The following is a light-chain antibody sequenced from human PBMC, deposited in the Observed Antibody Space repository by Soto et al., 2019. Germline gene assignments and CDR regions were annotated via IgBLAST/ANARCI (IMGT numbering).Light chain of an antibody. Sequence: QSVLAQPPSVSGAPGQKVTISCTGSSSNIGAGYDLHWYQQLPGTAPKLLLYGNSNRPSGVPDRFSDSKSGTSASLAITGLQAEDEADYYCQSYDSSLSAYVFGTGTKVTVL. J-gene: IGLJ1*01. CDR3: QSYDSSLSAYV. CDR2: GNS. CDR1: SSNIGAGYD. V-gene: IGLV1-40*01.